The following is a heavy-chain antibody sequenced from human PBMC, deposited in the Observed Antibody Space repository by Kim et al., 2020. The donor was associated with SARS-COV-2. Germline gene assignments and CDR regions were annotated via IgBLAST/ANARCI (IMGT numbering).Heavy chain of an antibody. D-gene: IGHD6-13*01. CDR2: IKNKADGGTT. Sequence: GGSLRLSCEASGLSFSYAWMSWVRQAPGKGLEWVGRIKNKADGGTTDYAAPVKGRFIISTDDSKNTLYLQMNSLKTEDTAVYYCTTDVMGIAGRDWGQGTLVTVSS. CDR1: GLSFSYAW. CDR3: TTDVMGIAGRD. V-gene: IGHV3-15*01. J-gene: IGHJ4*02.